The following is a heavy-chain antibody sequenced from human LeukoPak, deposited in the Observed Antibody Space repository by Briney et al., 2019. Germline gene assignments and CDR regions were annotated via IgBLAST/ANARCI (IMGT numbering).Heavy chain of an antibody. CDR2: IYYTGTT. D-gene: IGHD6-13*01. V-gene: IGHV4-39*01. CDR1: GGSISSSSYY. CDR3: ATGRWGSSWYRGFDP. J-gene: IGHJ5*02. Sequence: PSETLSLTCSDSGGSISSSSYYWGWIRQPPGKGLEWIGSIYYTGTTYYNPSLKSRSTISIDTSKSQFSLNLSSVTAADTAVYYCATGRWGSSWYRGFDPWGQGTLVTVSS.